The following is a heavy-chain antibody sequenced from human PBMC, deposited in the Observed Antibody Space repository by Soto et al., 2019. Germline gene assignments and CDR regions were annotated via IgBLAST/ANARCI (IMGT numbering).Heavy chain of an antibody. J-gene: IGHJ6*03. CDR3: AKGGTTVTTNYYYYMDV. Sequence: GGSLRLSCAASGFTFSSYAMSWVRQAPGKGLEWVSAISGSGGSTYYADSVKGRFTISRDNSKNTLHLQMNSLRAEDTAVYYCAKGGTTVTTNYYYYMDVWGKGTTVTVSS. CDR1: GFTFSSYA. D-gene: IGHD4-17*01. CDR2: ISGSGGST. V-gene: IGHV3-23*01.